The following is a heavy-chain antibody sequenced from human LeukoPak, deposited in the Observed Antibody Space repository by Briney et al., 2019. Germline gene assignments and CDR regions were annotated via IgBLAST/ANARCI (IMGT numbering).Heavy chain of an antibody. D-gene: IGHD3-22*01. CDR3: ARFGYDSSGYYGLYAFDI. CDR1: GFTFSDYY. V-gene: IGHV3-11*01. Sequence: PGGSLRLSCAASGFTFSDYYMGWIRQAPGKGLEWVSYISSSGSTIYYADSVKGRFTISGDNAKNSLYLQMNSLRAEDTAVYYCARFGYDSSGYYGLYAFDIWGQGTMVTVSS. J-gene: IGHJ3*02. CDR2: ISSSGSTI.